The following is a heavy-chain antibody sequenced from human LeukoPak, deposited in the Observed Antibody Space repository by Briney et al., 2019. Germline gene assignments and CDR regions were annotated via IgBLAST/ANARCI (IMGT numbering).Heavy chain of an antibody. J-gene: IGHJ2*01. CDR3: ARDERPRHYISGPWYFDL. CDR2: ICSGSSYI. V-gene: IGHV3-21*01. D-gene: IGHD6-19*01. Sequence: PGGSLRLSCAASGFTFSTYSMSWVRQAPGKGLEWVSFICSGSSYINYADSVKGRFTISTDNAKNSLYLQMNSLRAEDTAVYFCARDERPRHYISGPWYFDLWGRGTLVTVSS. CDR1: GFTFSTYS.